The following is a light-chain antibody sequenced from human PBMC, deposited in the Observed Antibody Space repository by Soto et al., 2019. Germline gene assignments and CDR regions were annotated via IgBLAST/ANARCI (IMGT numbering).Light chain of an antibody. Sequence: SVLTQPASVSGSPGQSITISCTGTSSDVGGYNYVSWYQQHPGKAPKLMIYDVSNRPSGVSNRFSGSKSGNTASLTISGLQAEDEADYYCSSYTSSSVVFGGGTQLTVL. CDR3: SSYTSSSVV. J-gene: IGLJ2*01. V-gene: IGLV2-14*01. CDR1: SSDVGGYNY. CDR2: DVS.